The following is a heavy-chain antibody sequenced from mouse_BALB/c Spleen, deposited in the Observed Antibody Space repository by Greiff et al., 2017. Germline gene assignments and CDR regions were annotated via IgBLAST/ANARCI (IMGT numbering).Heavy chain of an antibody. V-gene: IGHV3-2*02. Sequence: VQLKESGPGLVKPSQSLSLTCTVTGYSITSDYAWNWIRQFPGNKLEWMGYISYSGSTSYNPSLKSRISITRDTSKNQFFLQLNSVTTEDTATYYCASSHSPYGNYEAWFAYWGQGTLVTVSA. D-gene: IGHD2-1*01. CDR3: ASSHSPYGNYEAWFAY. J-gene: IGHJ3*01. CDR2: ISYSGST. CDR1: GYSITSDYA.